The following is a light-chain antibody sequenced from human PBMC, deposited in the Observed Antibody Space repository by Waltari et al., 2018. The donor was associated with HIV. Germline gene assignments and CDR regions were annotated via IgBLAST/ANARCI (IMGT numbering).Light chain of an antibody. Sequence: ELVLTPSPGTLSWSPGERATISCRASQSVTSSFLSWYQQKPGQAPRLLIYGASSRATGIPDRFSGGGSGTDFTLTISRLEPEDFAVYYCQQYGSSPLTFGGGTKVDIK. CDR1: QSVTSSF. V-gene: IGKV3-20*01. CDR2: GAS. J-gene: IGKJ4*01. CDR3: QQYGSSPLT.